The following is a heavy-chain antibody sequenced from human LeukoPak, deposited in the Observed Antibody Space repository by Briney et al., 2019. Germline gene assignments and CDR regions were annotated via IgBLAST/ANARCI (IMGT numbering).Heavy chain of an antibody. V-gene: IGHV1-8*01. Sequence: GASVKVSCKASGYTFTSYDINWVRQATGQGLEWMGWMNPNSGNTGYAQKFQGRVTMTRNTSISTAYMELSSLRSEDTAVYYCARRGYSYGDLDYWGQGTLVTVSS. CDR2: MNPNSGNT. CDR3: ARRGYSYGDLDY. J-gene: IGHJ4*02. D-gene: IGHD5-18*01. CDR1: GYTFTSYD.